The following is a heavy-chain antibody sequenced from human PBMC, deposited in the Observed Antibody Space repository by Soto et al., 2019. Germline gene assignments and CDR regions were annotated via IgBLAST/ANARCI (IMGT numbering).Heavy chain of an antibody. CDR3: ARDTAMALPDA. Sequence: QVQLVQSGAEVKKPGASVKVSCKASGYTLTSYVISWVRQAPGQGLEWMGWTSPNNGNTKYAQKLQGRVTMTTDTSTSTAYMEVRSLRSDDTAVYYCARDTAMALPDAWGQGTLVTVSS. V-gene: IGHV1-18*01. CDR2: TSPNNGNT. CDR1: GYTLTSYV. J-gene: IGHJ4*02. D-gene: IGHD5-18*01.